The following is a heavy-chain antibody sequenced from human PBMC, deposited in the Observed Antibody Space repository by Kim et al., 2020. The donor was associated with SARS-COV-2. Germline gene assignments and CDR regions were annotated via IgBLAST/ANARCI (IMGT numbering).Heavy chain of an antibody. Sequence: GGSLRLSCAASGFAFSAYGMHWVRQVPGKGLDWVAVIWNDGSKQYYADSVKGRFTISRDDSKNTLYLQMNSLRAEDTAIYYCATGLYTGTSGNDAFNICGQGTMVTVSS. CDR3: ATGLYTGTSGNDAFNI. CDR1: GFAFSAYG. J-gene: IGHJ3*02. D-gene: IGHD1-7*01. CDR2: IWNDGSKQ. V-gene: IGHV3-33*01.